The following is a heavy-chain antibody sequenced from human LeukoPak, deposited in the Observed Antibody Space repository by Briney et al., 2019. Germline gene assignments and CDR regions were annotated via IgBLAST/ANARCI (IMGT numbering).Heavy chain of an antibody. V-gene: IGHV1-2*02. D-gene: IGHD6-25*01. J-gene: IGHJ4*02. Sequence: GASVKVSCKSSGYTFNGYYMHWVRQAPGQGLEWMGWINPNNGGTKYAQKFQGRVTMTRDRSISTAYMELSRLRLDDTAVYYCARDDGGSGWAYSFDSWGRGTLVTVSS. CDR2: INPNNGGT. CDR3: ARDDGGSGWAYSFDS. CDR1: GYTFNGYY.